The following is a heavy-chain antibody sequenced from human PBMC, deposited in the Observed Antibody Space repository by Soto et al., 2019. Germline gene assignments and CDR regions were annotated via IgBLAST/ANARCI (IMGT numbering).Heavy chain of an antibody. D-gene: IGHD4-4*01. J-gene: IGHJ4*02. CDR2: INPTSEYT. CDR3: ARQVLHGYYRE. V-gene: IGHV1-8*01. CDR1: WSPFTIYD. Sequence: ASVQVSCVDSWSPFTIYDITKVGQAPGHGLEWVGWINPTSEYTAHAQKFQGRVTLTREISTATAYMELSSQTSEDTAVYFCARQVLHGYYRERGPGTQVTV.